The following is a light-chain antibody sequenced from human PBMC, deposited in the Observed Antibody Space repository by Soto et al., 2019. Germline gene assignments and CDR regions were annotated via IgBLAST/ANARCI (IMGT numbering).Light chain of an antibody. Sequence: DIVLTQSPAILSLSPGERATLSCRASQSISVYLAWYQQKPGQAPRLLIYKASNRATGIPARFSGSGSGTDFTLSISSLDPEDFAVYYCHHRSNWPPMYTFGPGTKLEIQ. CDR1: QSISVY. CDR2: KAS. V-gene: IGKV3-11*01. CDR3: HHRSNWPPMYT. J-gene: IGKJ2*01.